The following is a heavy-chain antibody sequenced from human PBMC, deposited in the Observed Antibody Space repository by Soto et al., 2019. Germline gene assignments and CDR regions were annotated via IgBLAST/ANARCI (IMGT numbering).Heavy chain of an antibody. V-gene: IGHV5-51*01. D-gene: IGHD1-1*01. J-gene: IGHJ3*02. CDR3: ARGWKVAGDAFDI. Sequence: GESLKISCKGSGYNFAVYWIGWVRQMPGKGLEWMGMIYPGDSDTRYSPSFQGQVTISVDKSISTAYLQGSSLKASDTAMYYCARGWKVAGDAFDIWGQGTMVTVSS. CDR1: GYNFAVYW. CDR2: IYPGDSDT.